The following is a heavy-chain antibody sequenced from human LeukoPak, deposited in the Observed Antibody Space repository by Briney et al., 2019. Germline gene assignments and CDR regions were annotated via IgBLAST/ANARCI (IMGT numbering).Heavy chain of an antibody. V-gene: IGHV4-39*01. J-gene: IGHJ4*02. Sequence: SETLSLTCTVSGGSISSYYWSWIRQPPGKGLEWIGSIYYSGSTYYNPSLKSRVTISVDTSKNQFSLKLSSVTAADTAVYYCARRTTRSTGRYFDYWGQGTLVTVSS. CDR1: GGSISSYY. CDR3: ARRTTRSTGRYFDY. D-gene: IGHD2-8*02. CDR2: IYYSGST.